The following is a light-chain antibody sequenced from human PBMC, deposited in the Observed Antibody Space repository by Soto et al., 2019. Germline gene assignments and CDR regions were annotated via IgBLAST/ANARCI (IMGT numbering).Light chain of an antibody. Sequence: QSVLTQPPSASGSPGQSVTIFCTGTSSDVGAYNYVSWYQQHPGKAPKLMIYDVSKRPSGVPYRFSGSKSGNAASLTVSGLQGEDEADYYCSSYAGSSWVFGGGTKLTVL. CDR2: DVS. CDR3: SSYAGSSWV. V-gene: IGLV2-8*01. CDR1: SSDVGAYNY. J-gene: IGLJ3*02.